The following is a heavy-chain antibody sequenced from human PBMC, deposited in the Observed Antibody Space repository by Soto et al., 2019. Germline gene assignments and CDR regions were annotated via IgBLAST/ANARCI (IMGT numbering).Heavy chain of an antibody. CDR1: GGTFSRYA. J-gene: IGHJ4*02. V-gene: IGHV1-69*01. CDR2: IIPIFGTA. Sequence: SVKVSCKASGGTFSRYAIRWVRQAPGHGLEWMGGIIPIFGTANYAQKFQGRVTITADESRSTAYMELSSLRSEDTAVYYCARTGYSYAPLDYWGQGTLVTVSS. CDR3: ARTGYSYAPLDY. D-gene: IGHD5-18*01.